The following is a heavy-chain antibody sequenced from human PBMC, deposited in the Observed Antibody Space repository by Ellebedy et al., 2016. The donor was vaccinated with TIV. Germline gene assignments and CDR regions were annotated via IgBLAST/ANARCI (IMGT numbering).Heavy chain of an antibody. CDR2: IHPSGST. V-gene: IGHV4-59*11. D-gene: IGHD4-23*01. Sequence: SETLSLTCTVSGCSLSRPYWSLIRQPPGKGLGWIAYIHPSGSTNYNPYLKTRVTISVDTSKNQFSLKLSSVTAADTAVYYCAGRPAPTVNSGLGYWGQGNLVTVSS. CDR3: AGRPAPTVNSGLGY. J-gene: IGHJ4*02. CDR1: GCSLSRPY.